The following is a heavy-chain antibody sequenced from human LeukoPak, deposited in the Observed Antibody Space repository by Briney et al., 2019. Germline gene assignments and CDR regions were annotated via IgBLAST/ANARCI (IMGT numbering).Heavy chain of an antibody. Sequence: PGGSLRLSCAASGFTFSSYAMSWVRQAPGKGLGWVSAISGSGGSTYYADSVKGRFTISRDNSKNTLYLQMNSLRAEDTAVYYCAKDRGDGYNTFDYWGQGTLVTVSS. CDR1: GFTFSSYA. V-gene: IGHV3-23*01. CDR2: ISGSGGST. D-gene: IGHD5-24*01. CDR3: AKDRGDGYNTFDY. J-gene: IGHJ4*02.